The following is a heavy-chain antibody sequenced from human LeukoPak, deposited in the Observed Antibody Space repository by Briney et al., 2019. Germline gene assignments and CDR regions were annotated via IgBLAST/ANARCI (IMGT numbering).Heavy chain of an antibody. CDR2: IKQDGSEK. J-gene: IGHJ3*01. D-gene: IGHD3-9*01. Sequence: GGSLRLSCAASGFTFSSYWMSWVRQAPGKGLEWVANIKQDGSEKYYVDSVKGRFSIYRDNSNYTLFVQMHSLRPDDTAVYYCANFDGSSQAFHLWGQGTMVTVSS. V-gene: IGHV3-7*01. CDR3: ANFDGSSQAFHL. CDR1: GFTFSSYW.